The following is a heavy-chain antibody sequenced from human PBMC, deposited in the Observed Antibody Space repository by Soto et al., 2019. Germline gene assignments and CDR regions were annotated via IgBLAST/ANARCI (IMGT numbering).Heavy chain of an antibody. V-gene: IGHV3-30*18. CDR3: AKAGGGFGDFVHH. D-gene: IGHD3-10*01. CDR2: ILYDGSDK. J-gene: IGHJ4*02. CDR1: GFTFSSYG. Sequence: GGSLRLSCAASGFTFSSYGMHWVRQAPGKGLEWVTGILYDGSDKYYADSVKGRFTISRENSKNTLYLQMNSLRTEDSAVYYCAKAGGGFGDFVHHWGQGAPVTVSS.